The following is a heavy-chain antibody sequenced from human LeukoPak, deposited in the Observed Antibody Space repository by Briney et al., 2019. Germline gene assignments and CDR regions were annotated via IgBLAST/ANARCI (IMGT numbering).Heavy chain of an antibody. Sequence: GRVYSSGSTNYNPSLKSRVTMSVDTSKNQFSLKLSSATAADTAVYYCARLQYYYYYYYTDVWGKGTTVTVSS. D-gene: IGHD5-24*01. J-gene: IGHJ6*03. V-gene: IGHV4-4*07. CDR3: ARLQYYYYYYYTDV. CDR2: VYSSGST.